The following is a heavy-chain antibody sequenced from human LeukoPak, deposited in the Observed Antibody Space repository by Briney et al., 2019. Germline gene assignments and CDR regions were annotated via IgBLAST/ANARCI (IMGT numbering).Heavy chain of an antibody. J-gene: IGHJ4*02. CDR2: IYHSGST. V-gene: IGHV4-39*07. CDR3: ARAPEYGLYYFDY. CDR1: GGSISSSSYY. Sequence: SETLSLTCTVSGGSISSSSYYWGWIRQPPGKGLEWIGNIYHSGSTYYNPSLKSRVSISVDTSKNQFSLKLTSVTAADTAVYYCARAPEYGLYYFDYWGQGTLVTVSS. D-gene: IGHD1-14*01.